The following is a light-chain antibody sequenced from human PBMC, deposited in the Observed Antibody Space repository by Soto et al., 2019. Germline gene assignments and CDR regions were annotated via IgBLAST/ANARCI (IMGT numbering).Light chain of an antibody. V-gene: IGKV1-5*01. CDR3: QQYNSYST. Sequence: DIQMTQSPSTLSASVGDRVTITCRASQSSSTWLAWYQQKPGKAPKLLIYDAYSLESGVPSRFSGSGLGTEFTLTISSLQPEDFASYYCQQYNSYSTFGQGTKVEIK. CDR2: DAY. J-gene: IGKJ1*01. CDR1: QSSSTW.